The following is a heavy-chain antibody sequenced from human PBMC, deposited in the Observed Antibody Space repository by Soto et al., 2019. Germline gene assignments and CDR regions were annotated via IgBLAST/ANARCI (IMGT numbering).Heavy chain of an antibody. CDR2: ISDDGSNK. Sequence: QVQLVESGGGVVQPGRSLRLSCAASGFTFSSYAMHWVRQAPGKGLEWVAVISDDGSNKYYADSVKGRFTISRDNSKNTLYLQMNSLRAEDTAVYYCARIYYYYYGMDVWGQGTTVTVSS. V-gene: IGHV3-30-3*01. CDR3: ARIYYYYYGMDV. J-gene: IGHJ6*02. CDR1: GFTFSSYA.